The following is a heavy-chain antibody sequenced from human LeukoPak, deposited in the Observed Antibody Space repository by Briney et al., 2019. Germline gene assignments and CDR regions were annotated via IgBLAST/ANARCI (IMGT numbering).Heavy chain of an antibody. V-gene: IGHV3-15*01. CDR1: GFTFSTYA. D-gene: IGHD6-19*01. Sequence: GGSLRLSCAASGFTFSTYAMSWVRQAPGKGLEWVGRIKSKTDAGTTDYAAPVKGRFTISRDDSKNTLYLQMNSLKTEDTAVYYCTTSSGWYAHYYYGMDVWGQGTTVTVSS. CDR2: IKSKTDAGTT. CDR3: TTSSGWYAHYYYGMDV. J-gene: IGHJ6*02.